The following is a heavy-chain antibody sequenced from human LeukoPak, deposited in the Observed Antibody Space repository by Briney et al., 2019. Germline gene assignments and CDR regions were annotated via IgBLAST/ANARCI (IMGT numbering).Heavy chain of an antibody. Sequence: GGSLRLSCAASGFTFSSYAMSWVRQAPGKGLEWASAISGSGGSTYYADSVKGQFTISRDNSKNTLYLQMNSLRAEDTAVYYCAKDPDTAMAYYYYYGMDVWGQGTTVTVSS. J-gene: IGHJ6*02. V-gene: IGHV3-23*01. CDR2: ISGSGGST. D-gene: IGHD5-18*01. CDR3: AKDPDTAMAYYYYYGMDV. CDR1: GFTFSSYA.